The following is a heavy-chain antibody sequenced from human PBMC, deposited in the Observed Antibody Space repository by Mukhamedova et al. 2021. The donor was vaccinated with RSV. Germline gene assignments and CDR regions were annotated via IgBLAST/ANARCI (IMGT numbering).Heavy chain of an antibody. J-gene: IGHJ6*01. CDR1: SSYA. V-gene: IGHV3-30*04. D-gene: IGHD2-8*01. CDR3: ARVSGFFTNVFCFTVGM. Sequence: SSYAMHWVRQAPGKGLECVAVISYDGSNKYFADSVKARFTISTAISMNTLYLQMNSLRAEDTAVYYCARVSGFFTNVFCFTVGM. CDR2: ISYDGSNK.